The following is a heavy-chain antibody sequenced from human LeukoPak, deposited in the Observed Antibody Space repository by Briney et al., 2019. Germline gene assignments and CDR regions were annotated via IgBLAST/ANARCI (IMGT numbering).Heavy chain of an antibody. CDR1: GYTFTSYD. V-gene: IGHV1-8*01. CDR2: MTPNSGNT. D-gene: IGHD2-8*01. Sequence: ASVKVSCKASGYTFTSYDINRVRQATGQGLEWMGWMTPNSGNTGYAQKFQGRVTMTRNTSISTAYMELSSLRSEDTAVYYCARARPGYCTNGVCYFRRFDYWGQGTLVTVSS. J-gene: IGHJ4*02. CDR3: ARARPGYCTNGVCYFRRFDY.